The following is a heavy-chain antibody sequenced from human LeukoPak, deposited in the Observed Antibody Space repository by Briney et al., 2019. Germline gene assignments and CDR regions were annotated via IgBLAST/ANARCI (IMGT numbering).Heavy chain of an antibody. Sequence: GGSLRLSCAASGFTFSTYDMSWVRQAPGKGLEWVSSISSTGGATHYADSVKGRFSISRDNSENTLYFQMSSLRAEDTAVYFCAKHRAARTAPDAFDIWGQGTTVTVS. CDR2: ISSTGGAT. D-gene: IGHD6-25*01. CDR3: AKHRAARTAPDAFDI. CDR1: GFTFSTYD. V-gene: IGHV3-23*01. J-gene: IGHJ3*02.